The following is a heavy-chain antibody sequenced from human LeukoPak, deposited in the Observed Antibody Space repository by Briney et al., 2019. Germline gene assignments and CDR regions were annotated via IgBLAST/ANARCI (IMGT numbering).Heavy chain of an antibody. Sequence: PGGSLRLSCAASGFIFSSYGMHWVRQAPGKGLEWVAVTWYDGSNKYYADAVKGRFTISRDNSKNTLYLQMNSLRAEDTVVYFCARDHGDYSGKDYWGQGTLVTVSS. J-gene: IGHJ4*02. CDR1: GFIFSSYG. CDR2: TWYDGSNK. CDR3: ARDHGDYSGKDY. V-gene: IGHV3-33*01. D-gene: IGHD4-17*01.